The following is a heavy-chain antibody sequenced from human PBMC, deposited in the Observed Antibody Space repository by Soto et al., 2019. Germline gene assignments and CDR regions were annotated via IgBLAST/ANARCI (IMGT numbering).Heavy chain of an antibody. CDR3: AKNGRDTTLTTLDY. V-gene: IGHV3-23*01. CDR2: ISGRGDGT. D-gene: IGHD4-17*01. J-gene: IGHJ4*02. CDR1: GFTFSSYA. Sequence: GGSLRLSCAASGFTFSSYAMSWVRQAPGKGLKWVSGISGRGDGTYYADTVKGRFTISRDNSKNTLYLQMNSLRAEDTAVYYCAKNGRDTTLTTLDYWAQGTLVTSPQ.